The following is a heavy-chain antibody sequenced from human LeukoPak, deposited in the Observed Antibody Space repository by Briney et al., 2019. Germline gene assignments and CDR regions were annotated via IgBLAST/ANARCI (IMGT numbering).Heavy chain of an antibody. CDR3: ARNHYYYYMDV. V-gene: IGHV3-74*01. J-gene: IGHJ6*03. CDR1: GFTFSNYW. CDR2: TNTDGSST. Sequence: GGSLRLSCVVSGFTFSNYWMHWVRQTPGKGLVWVSRTNTDGSSTSYADSVKGRFTISRDNAKNTLYLQMNSLRAEDTAVYYCARNHYYYYMDVWGKGTTVTVSS.